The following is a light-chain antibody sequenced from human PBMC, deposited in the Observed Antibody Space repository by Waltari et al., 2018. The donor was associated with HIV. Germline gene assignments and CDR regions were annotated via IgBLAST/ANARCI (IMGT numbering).Light chain of an antibody. CDR1: NSDIGSYDY. V-gene: IGLV2-8*01. Sequence: QSALTQPPSASGSPGQSVTLPCTGSNSDIGSYDYVSWFHLHPGKAPRLVISEVTKRPSGVSDLLSGSKSANTAFLTVSALQAEEEADYYCSSFADRDGFYVVFGGGTRLTVL. CDR2: EVT. J-gene: IGLJ2*01. CDR3: SSFADRDGFYVV.